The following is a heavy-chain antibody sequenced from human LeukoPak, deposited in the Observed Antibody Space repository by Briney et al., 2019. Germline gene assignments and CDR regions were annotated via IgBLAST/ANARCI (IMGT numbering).Heavy chain of an antibody. Sequence: GRSLRLSCAASGFTFRTYSIHWVRQAPGKGLEWVSAISGSGGSTYYADSVKGRFTISRDNSKNTLYLQMNGLRAEDTAVYYCAKDTSYYYDSSGYFGFCDYWGQGTLVTVSS. D-gene: IGHD3-22*01. CDR2: ISGSGGST. CDR1: GFTFRTYS. CDR3: AKDTSYYYDSSGYFGFCDY. V-gene: IGHV3-23*01. J-gene: IGHJ4*02.